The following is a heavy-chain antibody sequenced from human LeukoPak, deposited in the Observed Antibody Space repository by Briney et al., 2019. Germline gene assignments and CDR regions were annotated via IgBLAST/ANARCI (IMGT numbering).Heavy chain of an antibody. CDR2: ISSSSSYI. CDR3: ASFDPIAVADLDY. J-gene: IGHJ4*02. D-gene: IGHD6-19*01. CDR1: GFTFSSYS. Sequence: GGSLRLSCAASGFTFSSYSMNWVRQAPGKGLEWVSSISSSSSYIYYADSASGRFTISRDNAKNLLYLQMNSLSADDTAVYYCASFDPIAVADLDYWGQGTLVTVSS. V-gene: IGHV3-21*01.